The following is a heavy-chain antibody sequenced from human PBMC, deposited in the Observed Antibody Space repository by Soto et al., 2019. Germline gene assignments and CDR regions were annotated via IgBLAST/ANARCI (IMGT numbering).Heavy chain of an antibody. J-gene: IGHJ4*02. Sequence: EVQLLESGGGLVQPGGYLRLSCAASGFTFSSYAMNWVRPAPGKGLEWVSSITGSGGRTYYADSVKGRVTISRDNSKNTLYLQMDSLRAEDTAVYFCAKDEGSGWYYFDYWGQGTLVTLSS. D-gene: IGHD6-19*01. CDR3: AKDEGSGWYYFDY. CDR1: GFTFSSYA. CDR2: ITGSGGRT. V-gene: IGHV3-23*01.